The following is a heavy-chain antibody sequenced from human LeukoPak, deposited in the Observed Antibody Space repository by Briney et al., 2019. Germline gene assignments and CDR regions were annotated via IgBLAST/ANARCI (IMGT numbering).Heavy chain of an antibody. Sequence: GGSLRLSCAASGFSFSSYAMSWVRQAPGKGLAWVSSTSGSGDNTYYAESVKGRFTISRDNSKNTLFLQMNSLRAEDTAVFYCAKRSGYTTGWFFDFWGQGTLVTVSS. V-gene: IGHV3-23*01. CDR2: TSGSGDNT. D-gene: IGHD6-19*01. J-gene: IGHJ4*02. CDR1: GFSFSSYA. CDR3: AKRSGYTTGWFFDF.